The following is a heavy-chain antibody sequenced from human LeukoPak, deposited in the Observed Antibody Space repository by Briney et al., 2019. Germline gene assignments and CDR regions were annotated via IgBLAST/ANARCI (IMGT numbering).Heavy chain of an antibody. V-gene: IGHV3-64*01. D-gene: IGHD2-8*01. CDR1: GFTFSTDV. J-gene: IGHJ3*02. CDR3: ARVSTNDRRNAFDI. Sequence: GRSLRLSFSASGFTFSTDVMQWVRQAPGKGLEYVSAITGDGGYTYYANYVKGRLTISRDNSKKTLYLQMGSLRADDMAVYYCARVSTNDRRNAFDIWGQGTMVTVSS. CDR2: ITGDGGYT.